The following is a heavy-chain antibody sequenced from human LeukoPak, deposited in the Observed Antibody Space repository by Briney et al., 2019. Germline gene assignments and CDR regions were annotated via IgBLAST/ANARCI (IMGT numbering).Heavy chain of an antibody. Sequence: SVKVSCKASGGTFSSYAISWVRQAPGQGLEWMGRIIPIFGTANYAQKFQGRVTITTDESTSTAYMELSSLRSEDTAVYYCARGTPPYYYDSSGYGLDYWGQGTLVTVSS. CDR2: IIPIFGTA. CDR3: ARGTPPYYYDSSGYGLDY. D-gene: IGHD3-22*01. CDR1: GGTFSSYA. J-gene: IGHJ4*02. V-gene: IGHV1-69*05.